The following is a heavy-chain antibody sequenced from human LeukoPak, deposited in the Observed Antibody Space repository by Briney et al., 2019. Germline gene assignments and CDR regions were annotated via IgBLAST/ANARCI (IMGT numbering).Heavy chain of an antibody. CDR2: IYYSGTT. V-gene: IGHV4-59*08. D-gene: IGHD5-24*01. J-gene: IGHJ3*02. Sequence: TSETLSLTCTVSGGSIGSYYWSWIRQAPGKGLEWIGYIYYSGTTSYNPSLKSRVTILVDTSKNQFSLKLNSVSAADTAVYYCARHERDASLDHALDIWGQGTMVTVSS. CDR3: ARHERDASLDHALDI. CDR1: GGSIGSYY.